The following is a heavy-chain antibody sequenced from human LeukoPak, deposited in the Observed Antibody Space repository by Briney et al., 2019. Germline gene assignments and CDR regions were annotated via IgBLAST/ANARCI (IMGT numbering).Heavy chain of an antibody. Sequence: SETLSLTCTVSGGSISGYYWSWIRQPPGKGLEWIGYIYYSGSTDYNPSLKSRVTISVDTSKNQFSLKLSSVTAADTAVYYCARVGYDFWSGYYKFYYYYYMDVWGKGTTVTVSS. CDR3: ARVGYDFWSGYYKFYYYYYMDV. J-gene: IGHJ6*03. CDR1: GGSISGYY. V-gene: IGHV4-59*01. D-gene: IGHD3-3*01. CDR2: IYYSGST.